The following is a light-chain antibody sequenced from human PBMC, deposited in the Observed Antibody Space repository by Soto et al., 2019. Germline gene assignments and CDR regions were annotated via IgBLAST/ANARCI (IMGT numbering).Light chain of an antibody. V-gene: IGKV3-20*01. Sequence: EFVLTQSPGTLSVSPGERVTLSCRASQTVRNNYLSWYQQKPDEAPRLLIYDASSRATVIPDRFSGSGSGTDFTLTISRLEPDDFAMYYCQQFSSYPLTFGRGTKVEIK. CDR1: QTVRNNY. J-gene: IGKJ4*01. CDR3: QQFSSYPLT. CDR2: DAS.